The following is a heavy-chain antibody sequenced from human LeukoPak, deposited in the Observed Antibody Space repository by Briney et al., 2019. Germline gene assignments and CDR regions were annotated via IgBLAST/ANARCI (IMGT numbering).Heavy chain of an antibody. D-gene: IGHD3-9*01. CDR1: GGSISGYY. CDR2: ISYRGST. Sequence: SETLSLTCTASGGSISGYYWSWLRQSPGKGLEWIAYISYRGSTKYNLSLKSRVTISVDTSKNQFSLKLNSVIAADTAVYYCARGFDGVAGWFDPWGQGILVTVSS. CDR3: ARGFDGVAGWFDP. J-gene: IGHJ5*02. V-gene: IGHV4-59*01.